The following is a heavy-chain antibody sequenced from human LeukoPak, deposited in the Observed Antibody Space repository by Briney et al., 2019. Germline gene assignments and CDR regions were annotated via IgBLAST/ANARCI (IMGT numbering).Heavy chain of an antibody. V-gene: IGHV1-46*01. CDR2: INPSGGT. CDR3: AREGVAGTGLDY. D-gene: IGHD6-13*01. Sequence: ASVKVSCKASGYTFSMYNMHWVRQAPGQGLEWMGIINPSGGTSYAQKLQGRITMTRDTSTSTLYMELSSLRSEDTAVYYCAREGVAGTGLDYWGQGTLVTVSS. J-gene: IGHJ4*02. CDR1: GYTFSMYN.